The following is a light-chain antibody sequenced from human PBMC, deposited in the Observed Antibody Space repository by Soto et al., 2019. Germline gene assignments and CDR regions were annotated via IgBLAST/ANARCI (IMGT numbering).Light chain of an antibody. Sequence: EIQMTQSPSSLSASVGDRVTITCQASQDMTNCLNWYQQKPGKAPKLLIYDASNLETGVPSRFSGSGSGTDFTLTISSLQPEDFATYYCQQSYSTPITFGQGTRLEIK. J-gene: IGKJ5*01. CDR2: DAS. V-gene: IGKV1-39*01. CDR1: QDMTNC. CDR3: QQSYSTPIT.